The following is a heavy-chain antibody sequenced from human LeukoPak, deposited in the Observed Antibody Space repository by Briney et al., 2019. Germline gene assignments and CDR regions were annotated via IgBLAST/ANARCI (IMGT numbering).Heavy chain of an antibody. Sequence: PGGSLRLSCAASGFTFSSSWMHWVRQAPGKGLVWVSGLNSDGSSTIYADSVKGRFTISRDNAKNSLYLQMNSLRAEDTAVYYCATEWGSGWPYYFDYWGQGTLVTVSS. J-gene: IGHJ4*02. CDR1: GFTFSSSW. D-gene: IGHD6-19*01. CDR3: ATEWGSGWPYYFDY. CDR2: LNSDGSST. V-gene: IGHV3-74*01.